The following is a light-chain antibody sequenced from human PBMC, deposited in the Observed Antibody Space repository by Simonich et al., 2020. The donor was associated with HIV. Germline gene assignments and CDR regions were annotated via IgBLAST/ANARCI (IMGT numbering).Light chain of an antibody. J-gene: IGLJ3*02. Sequence: QSALTQPASVSGSPGQSITISCPGTSSDIGAYNYVSWYQQHPGKAPQLMIYDFSNRPSGVSYRFSGSKSGNTASLTVSGLQAEDEADYYCSSYAGSNNWVFGGGTKLTVL. CDR2: DFS. CDR3: SSYAGSNNWV. CDR1: SSDIGAYNY. V-gene: IGLV2-14*03.